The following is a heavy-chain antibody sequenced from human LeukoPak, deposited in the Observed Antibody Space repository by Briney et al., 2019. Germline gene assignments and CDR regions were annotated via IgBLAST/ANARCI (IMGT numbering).Heavy chain of an antibody. D-gene: IGHD3-10*01. J-gene: IGHJ4*02. CDR2: INPSGGST. CDR3: ARDRYYGSGSYYLDY. V-gene: IGHV1-46*01. Sequence: ASVKVSCKASGYTFTSYYMHWVRQAPGQGLEWMGIINPSGGSTSYAQKFQGRVTMTRGTSTSTVYMELSSLRSEDTAVYYCARDRYYGSGSYYLDYWGQGTLVTVSS. CDR1: GYTFTSYY.